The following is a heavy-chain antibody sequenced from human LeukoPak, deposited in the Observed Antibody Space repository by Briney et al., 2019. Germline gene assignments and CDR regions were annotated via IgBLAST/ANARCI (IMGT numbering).Heavy chain of an antibody. CDR1: GGSISSTTYY. J-gene: IGHJ5*02. D-gene: IGHD3-22*01. V-gene: IGHV4-39*01. CDR2: IYYSGST. Sequence: SETLSLTCSVSGGSISSTTYYWAWIRQPPGKGLEWIGTIYYSGSTYYNASLKSRVTISVDTSNNQFSLKLRSVTAADTAVYYCARHRGDYDSSGYYWFHPWSQGTLVTVSS. CDR3: ARHRGDYDSSGYYWFHP.